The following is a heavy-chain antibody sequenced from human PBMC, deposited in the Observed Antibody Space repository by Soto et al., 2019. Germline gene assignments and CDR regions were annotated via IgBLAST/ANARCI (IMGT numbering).Heavy chain of an antibody. CDR3: AKGAGYSSSWYPDY. CDR1: GFTFEDYA. Sequence: EVQLVESGGGLVQPGRSLRLSCAASGFTFEDYAMHWVRQAPGKGLEWVSTINWNSNHIGYGDSVKGRFTISRDNAKKSLYLQMKSLGPEDTALYYCAKGAGYSSSWYPDYWGQGTLVTVSS. V-gene: IGHV3-9*01. J-gene: IGHJ4*02. D-gene: IGHD6-13*01. CDR2: INWNSNHI.